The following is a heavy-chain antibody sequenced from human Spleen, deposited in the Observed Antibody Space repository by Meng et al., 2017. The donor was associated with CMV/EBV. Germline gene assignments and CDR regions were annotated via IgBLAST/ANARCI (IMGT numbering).Heavy chain of an antibody. Sequence: LTFSSEAMSWVRQAPGKGLEWVSAISGSGTNRYYADSVKGHFTISRDNSKDTLYLELSSLRAEDTAVYYCAIGRGYSSGWDSAEYFQHWGRGTLVTVSS. CDR1: LTFSSEA. D-gene: IGHD6-19*01. CDR2: ISGSGTNR. CDR3: AIGRGYSSGWDSAEYFQH. J-gene: IGHJ1*01. V-gene: IGHV3-23*01.